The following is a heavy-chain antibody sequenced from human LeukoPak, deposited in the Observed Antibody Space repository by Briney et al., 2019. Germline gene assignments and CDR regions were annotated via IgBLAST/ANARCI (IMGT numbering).Heavy chain of an antibody. CDR1: GFTFSSYS. J-gene: IGHJ3*02. D-gene: IGHD6-19*01. CDR2: ISSSSSTI. CDR3: AREGAGAHHDAFDI. V-gene: IGHV3-48*01. Sequence: GGSLRLSCAASGFTFSSYSMNWVRQAPGKGLEWVSYISSSSSTIYYADSVKGRFTISRDNAKNSLYLQMNSLRAEDTAVYYCAREGAGAHHDAFDIWGQGTMVTVSS.